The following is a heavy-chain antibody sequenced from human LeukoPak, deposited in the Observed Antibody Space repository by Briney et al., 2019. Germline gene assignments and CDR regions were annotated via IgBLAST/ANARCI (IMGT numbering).Heavy chain of an antibody. D-gene: IGHD2-2*01. V-gene: IGHV3-30*02. CDR3: GKEPRGYCSSTSCSDAFDI. Sequence: GGSLRLSCAASGFTFSSYGMHWVRQAPGKGLEWVAFIRYDGSNKYYADSVKGRFTISRDNSKNTLYLQMNSLRAEDTAVYYCGKEPRGYCSSTSCSDAFDIRGQGTMVTVSS. CDR1: GFTFSSYG. CDR2: IRYDGSNK. J-gene: IGHJ3*02.